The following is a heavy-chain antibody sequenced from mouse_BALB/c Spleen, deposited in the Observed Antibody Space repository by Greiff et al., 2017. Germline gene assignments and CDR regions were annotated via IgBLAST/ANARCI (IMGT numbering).Heavy chain of an antibody. J-gene: IGHJ4*01. CDR1: GFTFSDYY. CDR2: ISDGGSYT. Sequence: EVKLMESGGGLVKPGGSLKLSCAASGFTFSDYYMYWVRQTPEKRLEWVATISDGGSYTYYPDSVKGRFTISRDNAKNNLYLQMSSLKSEDTAMYYCARDGGIYYYGSHAMDYWGQGTSVTVSS. D-gene: IGHD1-1*01. V-gene: IGHV5-4*02. CDR3: ARDGGIYYYGSHAMDY.